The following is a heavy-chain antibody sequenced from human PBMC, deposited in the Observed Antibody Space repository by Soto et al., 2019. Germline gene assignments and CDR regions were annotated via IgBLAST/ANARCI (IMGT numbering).Heavy chain of an antibody. V-gene: IGHV4-34*01. D-gene: IGHD2-15*01. CDR3: ARDPNIVVVVAATLSYYYYGMDV. CDR2: INHSGST. Sequence: PSETLSLTCAVYGGSFSGYYWSWIRQPPGKGLEWIGEINHSGSTNYNPSLKSRVTISVDTSKNQFSLKLSSVTAADTAVYYCARDPNIVVVVAATLSYYYYGMDVWGQGTTVTVSS. CDR1: GGSFSGYY. J-gene: IGHJ6*02.